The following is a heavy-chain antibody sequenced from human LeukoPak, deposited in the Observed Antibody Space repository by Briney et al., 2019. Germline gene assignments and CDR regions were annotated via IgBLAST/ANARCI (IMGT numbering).Heavy chain of an antibody. CDR3: ARDVVSSGYSLFDY. Sequence: ETLSLTCAVSGGSFSGYYWNWIRQSPGKGLEWVSYISSSSSTIHYADSVKGRFTISRDNAKNSLYLQMNSLRAEDTAVYYCARDVVSSGYSLFDYWGQGTLVTVSS. J-gene: IGHJ4*02. V-gene: IGHV3-48*01. CDR2: ISSSSSTI. D-gene: IGHD3-22*01. CDR1: GGSFSGYY.